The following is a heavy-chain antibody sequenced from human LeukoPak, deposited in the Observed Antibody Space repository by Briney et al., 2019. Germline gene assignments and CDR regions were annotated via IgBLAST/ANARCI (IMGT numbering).Heavy chain of an antibody. Sequence: AASVKVSCKVSGYTLTELSMHWVRQAPGKGLEWMGGFDPEDGETIYAQKFQGRVTMTEDTSTDTAYMELSSLKSEDTAVYYCATAQYYYYYMDVSSKGTTVTVSS. CDR1: GYTLTELS. J-gene: IGHJ6*03. CDR3: ATAQYYYYYMDV. CDR2: FDPEDGET. V-gene: IGHV1-24*01.